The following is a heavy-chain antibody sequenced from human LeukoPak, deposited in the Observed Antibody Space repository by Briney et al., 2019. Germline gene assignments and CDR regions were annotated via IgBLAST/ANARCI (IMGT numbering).Heavy chain of an antibody. V-gene: IGHV4-34*01. Sequence: SETLSLTCLVYGGSFSGYSWGWIRHPPGKGLEWIGEINHIGTTTYNPSLKSRVTISVDTSKNQFSLKLSSVTAADTAVYYCARGSRLIQDIVVVPAAMGYYFDYWGQGTLVTVSS. CDR2: INHIGTT. J-gene: IGHJ4*02. CDR3: ARGSRLIQDIVVVPAAMGYYFDY. D-gene: IGHD2-2*01. CDR1: GGSFSGYS.